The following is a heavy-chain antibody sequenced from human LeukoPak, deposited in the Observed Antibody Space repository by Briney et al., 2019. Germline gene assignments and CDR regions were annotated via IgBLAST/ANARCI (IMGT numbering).Heavy chain of an antibody. J-gene: IGHJ4*02. V-gene: IGHV3-23*01. Sequence: GGSLRLSCAASGFTFSIYAIIWVCQAPGKGLEWVSGISKSGGVTYYADSVKGRFTISRDNSKNTVYLQMDSLRAEDTALYYCARRAGDRLCLDYWGQGTPVTVSS. CDR3: ARRAGDRLCLDY. D-gene: IGHD7-27*01. CDR2: ISKSGGVT. CDR1: GFTFSIYA.